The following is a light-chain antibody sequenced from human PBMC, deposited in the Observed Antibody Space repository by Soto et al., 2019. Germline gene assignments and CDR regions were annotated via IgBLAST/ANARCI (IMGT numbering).Light chain of an antibody. CDR2: DAS. Sequence: EIVLTQSPATLSLSPGERATLSCRASQSVSSYLAWYQQKPGQAPRLLIYDASNRATGIPARFSGSGSGTDFTLTISSLEPEDFAVYYCQQRSHWPPGWTCGQGTKVEIK. J-gene: IGKJ1*01. CDR1: QSVSSY. CDR3: QQRSHWPPGWT. V-gene: IGKV3-11*01.